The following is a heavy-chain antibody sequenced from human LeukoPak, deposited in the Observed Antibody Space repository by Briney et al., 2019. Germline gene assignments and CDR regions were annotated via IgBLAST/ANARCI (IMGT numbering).Heavy chain of an antibody. D-gene: IGHD3-10*01. Sequence: GESLKISCKASGYSFTSSYWIGWVRQTPGKGLEWMGVIYPADFNTIYSPSFQGQVTISADKSTSTAYLQWISLKASDTAMYYCARRKQAWYYGSGSYYEPLEFDYWGQGTLVTVSS. CDR3: ARRKQAWYYGSGSYYEPLEFDY. V-gene: IGHV5-51*01. J-gene: IGHJ4*02. CDR2: IYPADFNT. CDR1: GYSFTSSYW.